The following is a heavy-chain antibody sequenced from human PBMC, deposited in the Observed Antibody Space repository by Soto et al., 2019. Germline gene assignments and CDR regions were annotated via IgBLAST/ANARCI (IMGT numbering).Heavy chain of an antibody. CDR2: IIPIFGTA. CDR1: EDTFRNYA. J-gene: IGHJ2*01. D-gene: IGHD3-22*01. CDR3: ASTKYDSSAYYYWYRGL. V-gene: IGHV1-69*06. Sequence: QVELVQSGAEVKKPGSSVKVSCQASEDTFRNYAISWVRQAPGQGLEWTGGIIPIFGTANYAQKFQGRVTITADTSANTVYLELSSLRSEDTAVYYCASTKYDSSAYYYWYRGLWVRGTLVTVSS.